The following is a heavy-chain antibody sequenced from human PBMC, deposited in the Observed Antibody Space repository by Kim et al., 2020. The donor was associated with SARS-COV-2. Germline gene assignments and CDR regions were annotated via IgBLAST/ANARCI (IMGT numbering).Heavy chain of an antibody. Sequence: GGSLRPSCAASEFTFSSYEMNWVRQAPGKGLEWVSYISSGGTTIYYADSVKGRFTISRDNAKSSLYLQMNSLGVEDTAVYYCARDLHKVRGIFPYFYGMDVWGQGTTVTVSS. CDR3: ARDLHKVRGIFPYFYGMDV. CDR1: EFTFSSYE. D-gene: IGHD3-10*01. CDR2: ISSGGTTI. V-gene: IGHV3-48*03. J-gene: IGHJ6*02.